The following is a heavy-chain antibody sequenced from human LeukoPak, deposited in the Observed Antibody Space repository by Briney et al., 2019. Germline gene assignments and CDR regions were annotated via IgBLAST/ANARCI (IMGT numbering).Heavy chain of an antibody. CDR1: GFTFPSYA. D-gene: IGHD5-24*01. V-gene: IGHV3-23*01. CDR3: AKVRVDAYISPNDY. CDR2: ISNSGDST. J-gene: IGHJ4*02. Sequence: GGSLRLSCAASGFTFPSYAMSWVRQAPGKGLEWVSIISNSGDSTWYADSVKGRFTISRDNSRNTLYLQMNSLRAEDTALYYCAKVRVDAYISPNDYWGQGTLVTVSS.